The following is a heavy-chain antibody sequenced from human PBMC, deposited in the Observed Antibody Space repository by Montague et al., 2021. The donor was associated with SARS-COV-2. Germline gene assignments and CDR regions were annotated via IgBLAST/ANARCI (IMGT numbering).Heavy chain of an antibody. CDR1: GGSLSGYD. CDR3: ARGRVEITMIAVVFTGGIYYYDF. CDR2: IDHSGST. D-gene: IGHD3-22*01. Sequence: SETRSLTCAVYGGSLSGYDWSWTRQSPGKGLEWIGEIDHSGSTKYNPSLKSRLTLSVDTSKNQFSLKLSSVTAADTAVYYCARGRVEITMIAVVFTGGIYYYDFWGRGTLVTVSS. V-gene: IGHV4-34*01. J-gene: IGHJ4*02.